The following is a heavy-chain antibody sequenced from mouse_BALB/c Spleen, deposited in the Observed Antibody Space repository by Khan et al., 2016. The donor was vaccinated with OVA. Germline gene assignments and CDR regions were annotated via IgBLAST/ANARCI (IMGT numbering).Heavy chain of an antibody. CDR1: GFSLTGYG. D-gene: IGHD2-10*01. V-gene: IGHV2-6-7*01. J-gene: IGHJ4*01. Sequence: QVQLKQSGPGLVAPSQSLSITCTVSGFSLTGYGVSWVRQPLGKGLEWLGMIWGDGSTDYNSALKSRLSISKDNSKSQVFLKMDSLQTDDTAKYYYSWAYYGNYREAMDYWGQGTSVTVSS. CDR2: IWGDGST. CDR3: SWAYYGNYREAMDY.